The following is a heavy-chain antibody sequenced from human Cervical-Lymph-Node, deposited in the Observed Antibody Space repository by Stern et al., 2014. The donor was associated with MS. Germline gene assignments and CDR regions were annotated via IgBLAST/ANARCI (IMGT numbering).Heavy chain of an antibody. Sequence: QVQLVESGGGVVQPGRSLRLSCAASGFTFSSYGMHWVRQTPGKGLEWVAAISSDGGAKYYADSVKGRFTISRDNSKNTLFLQMNSLTAEDTAIYYCANNPHIGKWYFDYWGQGTLVAVSS. CDR2: ISSDGGAK. D-gene: IGHD3-10*01. V-gene: IGHV3-30*18. CDR1: GFTFSSYG. J-gene: IGHJ4*02. CDR3: ANNPHIGKWYFDY.